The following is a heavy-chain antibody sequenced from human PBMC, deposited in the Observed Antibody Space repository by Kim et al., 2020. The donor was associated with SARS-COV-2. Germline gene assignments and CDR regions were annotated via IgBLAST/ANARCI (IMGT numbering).Heavy chain of an antibody. J-gene: IGHJ6*02. CDR2: INHSGST. D-gene: IGHD3-3*01. CDR3: ARGVGVTIFGVVTVYGMDV. V-gene: IGHV4-34*01. Sequence: SETLSLTCAVYGGSFSGYYWSWIRQPPGKGLEWIGEINHSGSTNYNPSLKSRVTISVDTSKNQFSLKLSSVTAADTAVYYCARGVGVTIFGVVTVYGMDVWGQGTTVTVSS. CDR1: GGSFSGYY.